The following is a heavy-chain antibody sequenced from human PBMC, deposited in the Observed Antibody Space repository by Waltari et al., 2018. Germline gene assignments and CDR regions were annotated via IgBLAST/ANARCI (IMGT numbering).Heavy chain of an antibody. CDR1: GFTFDDYA. CDR2: ISWKRGGL. J-gene: IGHJ4*02. Sequence: EVQLVESGGGLVQPGRSLRLSCAASGFTFDDYAMHWVRHAPGKGLEWVSGISWKRGGLGYADSVKGRFTISRDNSKNTLYLQMNSLRAEDTAVYYCAREPYDFWSGYQPHYFDYWGQGTLVTVSS. CDR3: AREPYDFWSGYQPHYFDY. D-gene: IGHD3-3*01. V-gene: IGHV3-9*01.